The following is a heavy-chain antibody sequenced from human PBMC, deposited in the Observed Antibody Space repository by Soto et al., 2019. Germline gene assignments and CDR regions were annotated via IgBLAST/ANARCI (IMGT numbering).Heavy chain of an antibody. Sequence: GGSLRLSCVASGFDFSDFHIGWVRQAPGKGLEWISYISSSLGHTDYAESVKGRFTISRDNAKSSVFLEMSDLRSDDTAVYYCAANWNFGLNFWGQGTLVTGSS. CDR1: GFDFSDFH. CDR2: ISSSLGHT. V-gene: IGHV3-11*03. J-gene: IGHJ4*02. CDR3: AANWNFGLNF. D-gene: IGHD1-1*01.